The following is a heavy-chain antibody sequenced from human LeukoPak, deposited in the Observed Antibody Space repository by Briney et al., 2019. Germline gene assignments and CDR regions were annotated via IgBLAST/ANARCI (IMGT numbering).Heavy chain of an antibody. CDR2: IYPGDSDT. Sequence: GESLKISSQGSGYSFTSYWIGWVRQMPGKGLEWMGIIYPGDSDTRYSPSFQGQVTISADKSISTAYLQWSSLKASDTAMYYCARHRSAAITPYDALDIWGQGTMVTVSS. J-gene: IGHJ3*02. CDR3: ARHRSAAITPYDALDI. D-gene: IGHD3-10*01. V-gene: IGHV5-51*01. CDR1: GYSFTSYW.